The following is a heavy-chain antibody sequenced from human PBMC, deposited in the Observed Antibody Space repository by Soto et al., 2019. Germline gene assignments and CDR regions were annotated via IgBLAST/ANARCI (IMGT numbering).Heavy chain of an antibody. J-gene: IGHJ4*02. CDR2: IIPIFGTA. V-gene: IGHV1-69*06. Sequence: QVQLVQSGAEVKKPGSSVKVSCKASGGTFSSYAISWVRQAPGQGLEWMGGIIPIFGTANYAQKFQGRVTITADKSTSTAYMELSSLRSEDTAVYYCASHRQLRSARSPVLDYRGQGTLVTVSS. CDR3: ASHRQLRSARSPVLDY. CDR1: GGTFSSYA. D-gene: IGHD6-6*01.